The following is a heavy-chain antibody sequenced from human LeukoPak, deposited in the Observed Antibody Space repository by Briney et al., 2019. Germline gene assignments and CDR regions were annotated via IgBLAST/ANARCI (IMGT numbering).Heavy chain of an antibody. CDR3: TRDRAPAAHIDY. V-gene: IGHV3-49*03. CDR1: GFTFGDYA. Sequence: GGSLRLSCTASGFTFGDYAMSWFRQAPGKGLEGVGFIRSKAYGGTTEYAASVKGRFTISRDDSKSIAYLQMNSLKPEDTAVYYCTRDRAPAAHIDYWGQGTLVTVSS. D-gene: IGHD2-2*01. CDR2: IRSKAYGGTT. J-gene: IGHJ4*02.